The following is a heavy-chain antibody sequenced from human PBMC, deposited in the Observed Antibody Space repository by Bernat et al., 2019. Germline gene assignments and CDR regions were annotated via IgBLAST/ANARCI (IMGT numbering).Heavy chain of an antibody. CDR1: GFTFMSYG. J-gene: IGHJ5*02. D-gene: IGHD4-23*01. CDR2: IWNDGTTK. V-gene: IGHV3-33*03. Sequence: QVQLVESGGGVVQPGRSLRLSCAASGFTFMSYGMHWVHQAPGKGLEWVAVIWNDGTTKYYADSVKGRLTISRDNSKNTLYLQMDSLRAEDTALYYCARGKLAPDRWGQGTLVTVSS. CDR3: ARGKLAPDR.